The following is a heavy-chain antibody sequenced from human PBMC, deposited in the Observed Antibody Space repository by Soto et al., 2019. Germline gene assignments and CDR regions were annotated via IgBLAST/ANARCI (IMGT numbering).Heavy chain of an antibody. J-gene: IGHJ6*03. CDR1: GYSFTSYW. CDR2: IYPGDSDT. Sequence: GESLKISCKGSGYSFTSYWIGWVRQMPGKGLEWMGIIYPGDSDTRYSPSFQGQVTISADKSISTAYLQWSSLKASDTAMHYCARTPQQEYYYYYMDVWGKGTTVTVSS. V-gene: IGHV5-51*01. CDR3: ARTPQQEYYYYYMDV.